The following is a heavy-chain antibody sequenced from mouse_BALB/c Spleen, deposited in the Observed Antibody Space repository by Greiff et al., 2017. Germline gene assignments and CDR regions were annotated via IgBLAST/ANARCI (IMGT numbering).Heavy chain of an antibody. CDR1: GYTFTDYV. Sequence: EVQLQQSGPELVKPGASVKMSCKASGYTFTDYVISWVKQRTGQGLEWIGDINPNYDSTSYNQKFKGKATLTVDKSSSTAYMELRSLTSEDTAVYYCARHYYGSSYWYWGQGTTLTVSS. J-gene: IGHJ2*01. CDR2: INPNYDST. CDR3: ARHYYGSSYWY. D-gene: IGHD1-1*01. V-gene: IGHV1-18*01.